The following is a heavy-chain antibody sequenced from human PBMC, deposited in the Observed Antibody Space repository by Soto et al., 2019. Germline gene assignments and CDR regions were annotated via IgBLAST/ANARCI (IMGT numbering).Heavy chain of an antibody. CDR3: ARDHAHKKYSSGWYGLSAFDI. J-gene: IGHJ3*02. V-gene: IGHV3-33*01. D-gene: IGHD6-19*01. Sequence: PGGSLRLSCAASGFTFSSYGMHWVRQAPGKGLEWVAVIWYDGSNKYYADSVKGRFTISRDNSKNTLYLQMNSLRAEDTAVYYWARDHAHKKYSSGWYGLSAFDIWGQGTMVTVSS. CDR2: IWYDGSNK. CDR1: GFTFSSYG.